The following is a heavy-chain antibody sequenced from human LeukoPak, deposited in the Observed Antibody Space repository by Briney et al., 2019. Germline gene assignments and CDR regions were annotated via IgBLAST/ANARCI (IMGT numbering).Heavy chain of an antibody. CDR1: GFTFSSYA. J-gene: IGHJ4*02. CDR2: MSYDGSNK. CDR3: AREELLDYFDY. D-gene: IGHD2-21*01. V-gene: IGHV3-30-3*01. Sequence: GRSLRLSCAASGFTFSSYAMHWVRQAPGKGLEWVAVMSYDGSNKYYADSVKGRFTISRDNSKNTLYLQMNSLRAEDTAVYYCAREELLDYFDYWGQGTLVTVSS.